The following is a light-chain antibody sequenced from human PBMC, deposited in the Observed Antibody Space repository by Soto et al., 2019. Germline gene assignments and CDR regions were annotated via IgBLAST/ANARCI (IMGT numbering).Light chain of an antibody. Sequence: QSVLTQPPSVSGAPGQRVTISCTGSRSNIGAGYDVHWYQQFPGTAPKLLIYANNIRPSGVPGRFSGSKSGTSASLAITGLQAEDEADYYCQSYDSSLSGYVFGTGTKVTVL. CDR1: RSNIGAGYD. CDR3: QSYDSSLSGYV. V-gene: IGLV1-40*01. CDR2: ANN. J-gene: IGLJ1*01.